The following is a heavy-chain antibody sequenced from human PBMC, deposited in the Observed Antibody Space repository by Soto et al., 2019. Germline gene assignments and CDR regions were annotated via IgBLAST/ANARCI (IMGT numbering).Heavy chain of an antibody. CDR1: GGSISSGGYS. J-gene: IGHJ5*02. CDR3: ARHRDDILTGSNWFDP. CDR2: IYHSGST. V-gene: IGHV4-61*08. D-gene: IGHD3-9*01. Sequence: SETLSLTCAVSGGSISSGGYSWSWNRQPPGKGLEWIGYIYHSGSTNYNPSLKSRVTISVDTSKNQFSLKLSSVTAADTAVYYCARHRDDILTGSNWFDPWGQGTLVTVSS.